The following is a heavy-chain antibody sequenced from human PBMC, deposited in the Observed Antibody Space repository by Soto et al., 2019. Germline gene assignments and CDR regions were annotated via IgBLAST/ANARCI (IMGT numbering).Heavy chain of an antibody. V-gene: IGHV3-43D*04. Sequence: GSLRLSCAASGFTFDDYAMHWVRQAPGKGLEWVSLISWDGGSTYYADSVKGRFTISRDNSKNSLYLQMNSLRAEDTALYYCAKYSSSTLGYGMDVWGQGTTVTVSS. CDR1: GFTFDDYA. J-gene: IGHJ6*02. CDR3: AKYSSSTLGYGMDV. CDR2: ISWDGGST. D-gene: IGHD6-6*01.